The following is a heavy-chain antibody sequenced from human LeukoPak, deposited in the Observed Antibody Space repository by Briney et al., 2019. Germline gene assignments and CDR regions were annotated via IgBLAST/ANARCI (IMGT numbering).Heavy chain of an antibody. CDR2: FDHTGTT. CDR3: ARWVDLTVY. V-gene: IGHV4-38-2*02. Sequence: PSETLSLTCTVSGYSISSGYYWGWIRQPPGKGLEWIGSFDHTGTTYYNPSLKSRVTTSVDTSKNQFSLRLSSVTAADTAVYYCARWVDLTVYWGQGTLVTVSS. J-gene: IGHJ4*02. D-gene: IGHD3-9*01. CDR1: GYSISSGYY.